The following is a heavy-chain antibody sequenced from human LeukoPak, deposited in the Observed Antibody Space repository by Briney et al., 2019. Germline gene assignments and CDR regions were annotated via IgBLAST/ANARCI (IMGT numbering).Heavy chain of an antibody. D-gene: IGHD5-24*01. V-gene: IGHV4-39*07. CDR2: IYYSGST. Sequence: PSETLSLTCTVSGGSNSSSSYYWGWIRQPPGKGLEWIGSIYYSGSTYYNPSLKSRVTISVDTSKNQFSLKLSSVTAADTAVYYCAREMATMLDYWGQGTLVTVSS. CDR3: AREMATMLDY. CDR1: GGSNSSSSYY. J-gene: IGHJ4*02.